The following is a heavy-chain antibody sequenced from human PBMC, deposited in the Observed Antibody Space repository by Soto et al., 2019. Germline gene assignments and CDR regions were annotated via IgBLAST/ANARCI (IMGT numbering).Heavy chain of an antibody. CDR3: AKELVEMKAYFFDC. CDR1: GFTFSNYA. V-gene: IGHV3-23*01. J-gene: IGHJ4*02. D-gene: IGHD6-6*01. CDR2: ISYSGVST. Sequence: LRLSCAASGFTFSNYAMTWVRQAPGRGLEWVSAISYSGVSTYYADSVKGRFTISRDNSKNTLYLQMNSLRAEDTAVYYCAKELVEMKAYFFDCWGQGTLVTVS.